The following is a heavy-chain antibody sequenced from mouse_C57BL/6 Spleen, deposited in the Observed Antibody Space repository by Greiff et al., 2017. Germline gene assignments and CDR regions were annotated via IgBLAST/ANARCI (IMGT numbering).Heavy chain of an antibody. J-gene: IGHJ4*01. V-gene: IGHV2-2*01. Sequence: VQLQQSGPGLVQPSPSLSITCTVSGFSLTSYGVPWVRQSPGKGLEWLGVIWRAGSTDYNAAFISRLSISKDNSKSQVFFKMNSLQADDTAIYYCARRAVVATDYYAMDYWGQGTSVTVSS. CDR1: GFSLTSYG. D-gene: IGHD1-1*01. CDR2: IWRAGST. CDR3: ARRAVVATDYYAMDY.